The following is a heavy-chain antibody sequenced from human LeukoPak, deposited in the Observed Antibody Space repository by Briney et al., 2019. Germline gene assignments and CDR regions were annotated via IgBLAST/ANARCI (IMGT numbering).Heavy chain of an antibody. CDR2: IYHSGST. V-gene: IGHV4-38-2*02. CDR3: ARDHSYGSGSYHFDY. J-gene: IGHJ4*02. Sequence: SEILSLTCAVSGYSISSGYYWGWIRQPPGKGLEWIGSIYHSGSTYYNPSLKSRVTISVDTSKNQFSLKLSSVTAADTAVYYCARDHSYGSGSYHFDYWGQGTLVTVSS. D-gene: IGHD3-10*01. CDR1: GYSISSGYY.